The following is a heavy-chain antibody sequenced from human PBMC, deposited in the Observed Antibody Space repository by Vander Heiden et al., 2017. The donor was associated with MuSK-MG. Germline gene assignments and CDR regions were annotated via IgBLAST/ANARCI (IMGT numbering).Heavy chain of an antibody. CDR2: DSAYNGST. CDR1: GYTFTSYG. CDR3: AGVSSTSAQYRGIDP. V-gene: IGHV1-18*01. D-gene: IGHD2-2*01. Sequence: QVQLVQSGADVKKPGASVKVSCKASGYTFTSYGISWVRQAPGRGLEWMGWDSAYNGSTNDAQKLQGRVTMTTYTSTSTAYMELRSLRTNSTAVYYWAGVSSTSAQYRGIDPWGQGTLVTVSS. J-gene: IGHJ5*02.